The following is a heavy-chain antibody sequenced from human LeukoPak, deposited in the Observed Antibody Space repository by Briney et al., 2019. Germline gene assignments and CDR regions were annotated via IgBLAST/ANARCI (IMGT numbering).Heavy chain of an antibody. CDR2: ISDRGDTT. J-gene: IGHJ4*02. Sequence: GGSLRLSCAVSGFTFHTEAMTWVRQGPGKGLEWVSTISDRGDTTYYTDSVKGRFTISRDNSKNTLYLQMNSLRAEDTAVYYCAKDSAYYYGSGSSFDYWGQGTLVTVSS. CDR3: AKDSAYYYGSGSSFDY. V-gene: IGHV3-23*01. D-gene: IGHD3-10*01. CDR1: GFTFHTEA.